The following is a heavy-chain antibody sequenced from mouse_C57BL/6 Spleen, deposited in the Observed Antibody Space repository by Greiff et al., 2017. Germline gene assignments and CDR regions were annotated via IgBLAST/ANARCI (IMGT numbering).Heavy chain of an antibody. J-gene: IGHJ3*01. V-gene: IGHV1-4*01. Sequence: QVQLQQSGAELARPGASVKMSCKASGYTFTSYTMHWVKQRPGQGLEWIGYINPSSGYTKYNQKFKNKATLTADKSSSTAYMQLRSLTSEDSAVYYCARYDGSSSFAYWGQGTLVTVSA. D-gene: IGHD1-1*01. CDR2: INPSSGYT. CDR3: ARYDGSSSFAY. CDR1: GYTFTSYT.